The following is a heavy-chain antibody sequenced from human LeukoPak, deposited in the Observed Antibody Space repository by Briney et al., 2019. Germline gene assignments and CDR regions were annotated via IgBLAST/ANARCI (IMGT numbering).Heavy chain of an antibody. V-gene: IGHV4-39*07. CDR1: GGPITSSNYY. J-gene: IGHJ6*02. CDR2: FYNSGST. D-gene: IGHD2-8*01. Sequence: SETLSLTCTVSGGPITSSNYYWGWIRQPPGEGLEWIGSFYNSGSTYYNPSLKSRVTISVDRSKNQFSLKLSSVTAADTAVYYCARHNAANYYYYGMDVWGQGTTVTVSS. CDR3: ARHNAANYYYYGMDV.